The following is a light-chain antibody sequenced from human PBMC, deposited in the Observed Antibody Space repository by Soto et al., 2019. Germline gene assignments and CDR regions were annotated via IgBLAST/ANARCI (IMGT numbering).Light chain of an antibody. Sequence: QAVVTQPPSASGTPGQRVTISCSGSSSNIGSNFVYWYHQLPGTAPKLLIYNTNQRPSGVPGRFSGSKSGTSASLAISGLRSEYEAYSSCAAWDYSLSGPVFGGGTKLTVL. CDR3: AAWDYSLSGPV. V-gene: IGLV1-47*02. CDR2: NTN. CDR1: SSNIGSNF. J-gene: IGLJ3*02.